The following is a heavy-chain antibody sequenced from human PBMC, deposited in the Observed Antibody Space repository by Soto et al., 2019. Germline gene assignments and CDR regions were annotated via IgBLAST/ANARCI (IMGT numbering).Heavy chain of an antibody. CDR2: IFYTGST. J-gene: IGHJ4*02. Sequence: PSETLSLTCAVSGGSISTHYWSWIRQPPGKGLEWVGYIFYTGSTDYNPSLKGRVTITLDKPKKQLSLKLTAVTPADTAVYYCASLNRWTYDDWGQGALVTVSS. V-gene: IGHV4-59*11. CDR1: GGSISTHY. CDR3: ASLNRWTYDD.